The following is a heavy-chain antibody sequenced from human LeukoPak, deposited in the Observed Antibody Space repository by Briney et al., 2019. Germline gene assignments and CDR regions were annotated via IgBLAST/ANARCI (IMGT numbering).Heavy chain of an antibody. CDR2: INHSGST. J-gene: IGHJ2*01. CDR1: GGSFSGYY. CDR3: ARDPREEVVGATSYWYFDL. V-gene: IGHV4-34*01. D-gene: IGHD1-26*01. Sequence: SETLSFTCAVYGGSFSGYYWSWIRQPPGKGLEWIGEINHSGSTNYNPSLKSRVTISVDTSKNQFSLKLSSVTAADTAVYYCARDPREEVVGATSYWYFDLWGRGTLVTVSS.